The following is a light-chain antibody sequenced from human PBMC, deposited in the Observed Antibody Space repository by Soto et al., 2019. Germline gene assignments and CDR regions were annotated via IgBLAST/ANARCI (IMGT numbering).Light chain of an antibody. J-gene: IGKJ5*01. V-gene: IGKV1-12*01. CDR1: EDINSR. CDR2: AAF. Sequence: DIQMTQSPSSVSASVGDRVTISCRASEDINSRLAWYQQKPGNAPRLLIYAAFILQSGVPSRFSGYGSGTDFTLSISSLQPEDFATYYSHQADSFPITFGQGTRLEIK. CDR3: HQADSFPIT.